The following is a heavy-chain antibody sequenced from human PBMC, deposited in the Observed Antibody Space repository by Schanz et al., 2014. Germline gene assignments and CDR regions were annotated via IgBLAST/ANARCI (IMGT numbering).Heavy chain of an antibody. Sequence: VQLVESGGGVVQPGRSLRLSCAASGFTFSSYGMHWVRQAPGKGLEWVSSIISTGGTIYYADSVKGRFTISRDNAKNSLYLQMNSLRAEDTAVYYCARPSDSSWYMDVWGKGTTVTVSS. D-gene: IGHD2-21*02. V-gene: IGHV3-48*04. CDR3: ARPSDSSWYMDV. CDR2: IISTGGTI. J-gene: IGHJ6*03. CDR1: GFTFSSYG.